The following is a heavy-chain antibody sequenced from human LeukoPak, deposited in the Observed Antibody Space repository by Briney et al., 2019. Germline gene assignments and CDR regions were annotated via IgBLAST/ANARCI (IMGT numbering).Heavy chain of an antibody. D-gene: IGHD3-10*01. Sequence: GGSLRLSCAGSGFTFRSYWMHWVRQAPGKGLVWVSRINSDGSSTSYADSVKGRFTISRDNAKNTLYLQMNSLRAEDTAVYYCARGKAITMVRGVIDDMDVWGKGTTVTVSS. CDR3: ARGKAITMVRGVIDDMDV. J-gene: IGHJ6*04. V-gene: IGHV3-74*01. CDR1: GFTFRSYW. CDR2: INSDGSST.